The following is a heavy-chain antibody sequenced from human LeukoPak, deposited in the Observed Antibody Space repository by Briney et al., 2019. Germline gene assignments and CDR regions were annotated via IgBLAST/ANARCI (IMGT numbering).Heavy chain of an antibody. J-gene: IGHJ4*02. CDR1: GGSFSGYY. CDR3: ARGKWSSGWYFDY. D-gene: IGHD6-19*01. V-gene: IGHV4-34*01. Sequence: PSETLSLTCADYGGSFSGYYWSWIRQPPGKGLEWIGEINHSGSTNYNPSLKGRVTISVDTSKNQFSLKLSSVTAADTAVYYCARGKWSSGWYFDYWGQGTLVTVSS. CDR2: INHSGST.